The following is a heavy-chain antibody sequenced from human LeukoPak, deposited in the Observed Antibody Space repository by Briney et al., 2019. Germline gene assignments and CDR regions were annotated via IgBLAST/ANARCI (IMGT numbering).Heavy chain of an antibody. Sequence: SETLSLTCTVSGGSIRGSTSYWGWIRQPPGKGLEWIGNIYYGGATYYNPSLKSRVTISVDTSKNQFSLKLSSVTAADTAVYYCARGQFRREYYDFWSGYYRRISGAFDIWGQGTMVTVSS. CDR1: GGSIRGSTSY. V-gene: IGHV4-39*07. D-gene: IGHD3-3*01. CDR3: ARGQFRREYYDFWSGYYRRISGAFDI. J-gene: IGHJ3*02. CDR2: IYYGGAT.